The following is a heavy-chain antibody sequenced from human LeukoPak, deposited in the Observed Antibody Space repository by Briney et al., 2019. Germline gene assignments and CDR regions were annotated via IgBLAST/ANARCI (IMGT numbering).Heavy chain of an antibody. CDR1: GGTFSSYA. J-gene: IGHJ4*02. Sequence: GASVKVSCKASGGTFSSYAISWVRQAPGQGLEWMGGIIPIFGTANYAQKFQGRVTITADESTSTAYMELSSLRSEDTAVYYCARDDMEMATIVYDYWGQGTLVTVSS. CDR2: IIPIFGTA. D-gene: IGHD5-24*01. V-gene: IGHV1-69*01. CDR3: ARDDMEMATIVYDY.